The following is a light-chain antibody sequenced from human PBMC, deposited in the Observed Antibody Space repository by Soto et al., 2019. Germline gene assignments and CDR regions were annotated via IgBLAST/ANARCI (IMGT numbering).Light chain of an antibody. J-gene: IGKJ5*01. V-gene: IGKV3-20*01. CDR2: GAS. Sequence: IVLRQSPATLSLSPGERVTLSCRASQSVSNYLAWYQQKPGQAPRLLISGASSRATGIPDRFTGSGSETSFTLTISRLEPEDFALYYCQHYQSGHPIAFGQGTRLEIK. CDR3: QHYQSGHPIA. CDR1: QSVSNY.